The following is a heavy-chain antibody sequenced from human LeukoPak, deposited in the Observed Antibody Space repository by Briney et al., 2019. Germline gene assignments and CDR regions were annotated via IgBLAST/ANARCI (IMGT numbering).Heavy chain of an antibody. D-gene: IGHD3-22*01. Sequence: SETLSLTCAVYGGSFSGYYWSWIRQPPGKGLEWIGEINHSGSTNDNPSLKSRVTILVDTSKNQCYLKLSSVTAADTAVYYCARLTTDYYDSSGYYIRYAFDIWGQGTMVTVSS. V-gene: IGHV4-34*01. CDR2: INHSGST. CDR3: ARLTTDYYDSSGYYIRYAFDI. CDR1: GGSFSGYY. J-gene: IGHJ3*02.